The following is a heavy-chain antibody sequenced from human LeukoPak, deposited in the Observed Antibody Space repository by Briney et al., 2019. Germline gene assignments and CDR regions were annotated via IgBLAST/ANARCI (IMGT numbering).Heavy chain of an antibody. CDR2: ISGSGGST. CDR1: GFTFSSYA. V-gene: IGHV3-23*01. J-gene: IGHJ4*02. CDR3: AKDQVGATLLAIDDY. Sequence: KSGGSLRLSCAASGFTFSSYAMSWVRQAPGKGLEWVSAISGSGGSTYYADSVKGRFTISRDNSKNTLYLQMNSLRAEDTAVYYCAKDQVGATLLAIDDYWGQGTLVTVSS. D-gene: IGHD1-26*01.